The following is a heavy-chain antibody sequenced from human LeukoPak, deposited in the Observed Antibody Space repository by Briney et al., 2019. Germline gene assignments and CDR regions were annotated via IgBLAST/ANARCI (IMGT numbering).Heavy chain of an antibody. Sequence: GGSLRLSCAVSGLTFSGYEFNWVRQAPGRGLEWVCYISRTGSTIYYADSVKGRFTTSRANAKTSLNLQMHGLRAGASAFYFCARGQPRGHEVFDIWGQGTMVTVSS. CDR1: GLTFSGYE. CDR3: ARGQPRGHEVFDI. CDR2: ISRTGSTI. J-gene: IGHJ3*02. V-gene: IGHV3-48*03.